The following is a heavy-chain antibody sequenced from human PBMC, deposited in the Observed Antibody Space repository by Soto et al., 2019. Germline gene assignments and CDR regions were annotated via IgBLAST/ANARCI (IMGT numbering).Heavy chain of an antibody. D-gene: IGHD2-15*01. J-gene: IGHJ4*02. CDR3: ARGGWSHDS. Sequence: VQLQESGPGLVKPSETLSLTCTVSGDSMDNNYWSWVRQSPGKGLEWIGYIYYTGDTNYNPSLRSRLTILVDTSKNQFSINLMSVTTADTAVYYCARGGWSHDSWGQGALVTVSS. CDR1: GDSMDNNY. V-gene: IGHV4-59*01. CDR2: IYYTGDT.